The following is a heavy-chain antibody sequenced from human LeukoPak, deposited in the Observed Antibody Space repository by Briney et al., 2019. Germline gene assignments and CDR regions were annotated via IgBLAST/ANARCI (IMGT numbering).Heavy chain of an antibody. J-gene: IGHJ4*02. Sequence: ESGPTLVNPTQTLTLTCTFSGFSLSTSGVGVGWIRQPPGKALEWLALIYWDDDKRYSPSLQSRLTITKDTSKNQVVLTMTNMDPVDTATYYCAHTPPGHYDILTGHFDYWGQGTLVTVSS. D-gene: IGHD3-9*01. CDR3: AHTPPGHYDILTGHFDY. CDR2: IYWDDDK. V-gene: IGHV2-5*02. CDR1: GFSLSTSGVG.